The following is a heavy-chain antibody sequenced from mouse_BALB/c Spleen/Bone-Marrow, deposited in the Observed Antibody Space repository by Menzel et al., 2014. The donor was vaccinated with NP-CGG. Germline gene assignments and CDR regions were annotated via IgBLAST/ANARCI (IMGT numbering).Heavy chain of an antibody. CDR2: VNPNIGGT. Sequence: VQLKESGPELVKPGASVKISCKTSGYTFTDYTLHWVKQSHGKSLEWTGGVNPNIGGTSYNQKFKGEASLTVNKSSTTAYMELRSLTSEDSAVYYCARGRWYYWGQGTTLTVSS. V-gene: IGHV1-22*01. CDR3: ARGRWYY. CDR1: GYTFTDYT. D-gene: IGHD2-3*01. J-gene: IGHJ2*01.